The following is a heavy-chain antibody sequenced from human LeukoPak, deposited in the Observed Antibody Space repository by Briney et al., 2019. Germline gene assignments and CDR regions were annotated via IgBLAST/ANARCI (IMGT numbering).Heavy chain of an antibody. CDR1: GFTINTYD. D-gene: IGHD7-27*01. CDR3: ARSATGRGMDV. CDR2: ISSSGSTT. J-gene: IGHJ6*04. Sequence: GGSLRLSCVASGFTINTYDINWVRQAPGRGLEWVSHISSSGSTTYYADSVKGRFTVSRDNAKSSLYLQMNSLIAEDTAVYYCARSATGRGMDVWGKGTTVTVSS. V-gene: IGHV3-48*03.